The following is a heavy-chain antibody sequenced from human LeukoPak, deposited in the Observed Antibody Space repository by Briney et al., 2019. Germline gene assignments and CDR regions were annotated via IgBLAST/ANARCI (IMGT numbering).Heavy chain of an antibody. CDR1: GGSISSYY. CDR2: IYYSGST. Sequence: SETLSPTCTVSGGSISSYYWSWIRQPPGKGLEWIGYIYYSGSTNYNPSLKSRVTISVDTSKNQFSLKLSSVTAADTAVYYCAISGWNYRLGYYYYMDVWGNGTTVTVSS. J-gene: IGHJ6*03. D-gene: IGHD1-7*01. CDR3: AISGWNYRLGYYYYMDV. V-gene: IGHV4-59*01.